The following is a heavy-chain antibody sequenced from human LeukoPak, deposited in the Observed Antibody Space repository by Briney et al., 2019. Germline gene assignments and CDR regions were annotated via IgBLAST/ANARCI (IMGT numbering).Heavy chain of an antibody. CDR1: GGSISSYY. CDR2: IYTSGST. V-gene: IGHV4-4*09. D-gene: IGHD6-13*01. Sequence: PSETPSLTCTVSGGSISSYYWSWIRQPPGKGLEWIGYIYTSGSTNYNPSLKSRVTISVDTSKNQFSLKLSSVTAADTAVYYCARRFTGQQLGATNSYYYYDMDVWGKGTTVTVSS. J-gene: IGHJ6*03. CDR3: ARRFTGQQLGATNSYYYYDMDV.